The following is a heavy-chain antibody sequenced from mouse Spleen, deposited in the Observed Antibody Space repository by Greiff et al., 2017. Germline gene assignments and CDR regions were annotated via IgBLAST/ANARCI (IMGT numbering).Heavy chain of an antibody. Sequence: EVKVVESGGGLVQPGGSLKLSCATSGFTFSDYYMYWVRQTPEKRLEWVAYISNGGGSTYYPDTVKGRFTISRDNAKNTLYLQMSRLKSEDTAMYYCARQNYGNYWFAYWGQGTLVTVSA. CDR3: ARQNYGNYWFAY. J-gene: IGHJ3*01. CDR2: ISNGGGST. V-gene: IGHV5-12*02. CDR1: GFTFSDYY. D-gene: IGHD2-1*01.